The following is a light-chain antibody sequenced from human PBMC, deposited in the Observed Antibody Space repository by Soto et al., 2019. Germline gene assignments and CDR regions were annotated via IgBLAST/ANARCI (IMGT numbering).Light chain of an antibody. CDR3: QQTYSSPPT. J-gene: IGKJ4*01. V-gene: IGKV1-39*01. CDR1: QSIITY. Sequence: DIQMTQSPSSLSASVGDRVTITCRASQSIITYLNWYQQKPGKAPKVLIYTASSLQSGVPSRFSGSGSGTDFTLTISSLQPEDFATYYCQQTYSSPPTFGGGTKVEIK. CDR2: TAS.